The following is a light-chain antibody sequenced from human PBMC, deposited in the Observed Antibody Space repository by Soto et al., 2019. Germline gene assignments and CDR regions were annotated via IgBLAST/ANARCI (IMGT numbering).Light chain of an antibody. CDR3: QQRSNWPPIT. V-gene: IGKV3D-20*02. Sequence: EIVLTQSPGTLSLSPGERATLSCRASQSVSSSYLAWYQQKPGRAPRVLIYDASTRATGVPDRFSGSGSGTDFTLTISRLEPEDFAVYYCQQRSNWPPITFGQGTRLEIK. CDR2: DAS. J-gene: IGKJ5*01. CDR1: QSVSSSY.